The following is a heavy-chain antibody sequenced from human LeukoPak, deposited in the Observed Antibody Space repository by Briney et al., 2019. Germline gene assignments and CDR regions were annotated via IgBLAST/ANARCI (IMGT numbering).Heavy chain of an antibody. Sequence: GESLRISCKGSGYGFTSYWISWVRQMPGKGLEWMGRIDPSDSYTNYSPSFQGHVTISADKSISTAYLQWSSLKASDTAMYYCARHNEQQLAEFDYWGQGTLVTVSS. CDR2: IDPSDSYT. CDR1: GYGFTSYW. CDR3: ARHNEQQLAEFDY. D-gene: IGHD6-13*01. V-gene: IGHV5-10-1*01. J-gene: IGHJ4*02.